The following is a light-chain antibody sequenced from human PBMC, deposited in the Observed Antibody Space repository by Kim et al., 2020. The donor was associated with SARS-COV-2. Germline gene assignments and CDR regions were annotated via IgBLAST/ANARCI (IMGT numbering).Light chain of an antibody. CDR1: ALPKKY. CDR2: KDS. J-gene: IGLJ2*01. Sequence: SYELTQPPSVSVSLGQMARITCSGEALPKKYAYWYQQKPGQFPVLVIYKDSERPSGIPERFSGSSSGTIVTLTISGVQAEDEADYYCLSADSSGTYPFSGGTQLTVL. V-gene: IGLV3-16*01. CDR3: LSADSSGTYP.